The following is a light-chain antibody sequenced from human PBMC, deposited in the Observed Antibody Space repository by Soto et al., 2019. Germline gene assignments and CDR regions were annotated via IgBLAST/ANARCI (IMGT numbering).Light chain of an antibody. CDR2: GAS. CDR3: QQYGSSPFT. CDR1: QSVNNNY. J-gene: IGKJ3*01. Sequence: EIVLTQSPGTLSLSPGERATLSCRASQSVNNNYLVWYQQNPGQPPRLLIYGASSRGTGIPDRVSGSRSGTDVTLTISRLEPEDFEVYYCQQYGSSPFTFGPGTKVDIK. V-gene: IGKV3-20*01.